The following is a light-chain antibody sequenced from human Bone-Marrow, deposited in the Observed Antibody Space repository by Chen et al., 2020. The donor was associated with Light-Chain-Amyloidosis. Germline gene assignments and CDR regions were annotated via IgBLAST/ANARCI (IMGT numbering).Light chain of an antibody. CDR3: SSYTSSRTLV. V-gene: IGLV2-14*03. Sequence: QSARTQPASVSGSPGQSITISCTGTSSDVGGYNHVSWYQQHPGKAPILMIYDFSNRPSGVSNRFSGSRSGNTASLTISGLQAEDEADYYCSSYTSSRTLVFGGGTKLTVL. J-gene: IGLJ2*01. CDR2: DFS. CDR1: SSDVGGYNH.